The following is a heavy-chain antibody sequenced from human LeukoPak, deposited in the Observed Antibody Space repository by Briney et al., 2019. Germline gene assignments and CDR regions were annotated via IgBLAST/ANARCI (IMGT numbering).Heavy chain of an antibody. CDR2: INPNSGGT. D-gene: IGHD3-9*01. CDR3: ARALHPAGILTGHDAFDI. V-gene: IGHV1-2*04. Sequence: ASVKVSRKASGYTFTGYYVHWVRQAPGQGLEWMGWINPNSGGTNYAQKFQGWVTMTRDTSISTAYMELSRLRSDDTAVYYCARALHPAGILTGHDAFDIWGQGTMVTVSS. J-gene: IGHJ3*02. CDR1: GYTFTGYY.